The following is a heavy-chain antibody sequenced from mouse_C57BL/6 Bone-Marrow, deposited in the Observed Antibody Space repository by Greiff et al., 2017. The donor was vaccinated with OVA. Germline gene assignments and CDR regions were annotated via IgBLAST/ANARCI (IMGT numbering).Heavy chain of an antibody. CDR1: GFTFSSYA. Sequence: EVQLVESGGGLVKPGGSLKLSCAASGFTFSSYAMSWVRQTPEKRLEWVASISDGGSYTYYTDNVKGRFPISRANAKTNLYQQMSHLKSEDTAMYYCASTYSNSFAYWGQGTLVTVSA. CDR2: ISDGGSYT. J-gene: IGHJ3*01. D-gene: IGHD2-5*01. V-gene: IGHV5-4*01. CDR3: ASTYSNSFAY.